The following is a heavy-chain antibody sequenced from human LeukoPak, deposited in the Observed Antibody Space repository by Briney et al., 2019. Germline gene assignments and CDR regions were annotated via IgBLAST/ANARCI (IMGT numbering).Heavy chain of an antibody. J-gene: IGHJ6*03. V-gene: IGHV3-21*01. CDR3: ARARQLVGYYYMDV. CDR2: MSSGSAYI. D-gene: IGHD6-6*01. CDR1: GFTFSGYS. Sequence: PGGSLRPSCAASGFTFSGYSMNWVRQAPGRGLEWVSYMSSGSAYIYYADSVKGRFTISRDNAKNSLYLQMNSLRAEDTAVYYCARARQLVGYYYMDVWGKGTTVTVSS.